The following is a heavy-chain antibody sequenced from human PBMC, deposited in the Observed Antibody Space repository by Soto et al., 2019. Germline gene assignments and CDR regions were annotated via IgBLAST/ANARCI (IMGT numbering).Heavy chain of an antibody. CDR2: TYYRSKWYN. D-gene: IGHD6-13*01. Sequence: QTLSLTCAISGDSVSSNSAAWNWIRQSPSRGLEWLGRTYYRSKWYNDYAVSVKSRITINPDTSKNQFSLQLNSVTPEDTAVYYCARLVVDSSSWPLDIWGQGTMVTVSS. CDR1: GDSVSSNSAA. J-gene: IGHJ3*02. V-gene: IGHV6-1*01. CDR3: ARLVVDSSSWPLDI.